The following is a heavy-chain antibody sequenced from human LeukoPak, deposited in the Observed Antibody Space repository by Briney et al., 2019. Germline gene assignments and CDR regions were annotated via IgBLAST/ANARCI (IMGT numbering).Heavy chain of an antibody. V-gene: IGHV3-74*01. CDR2: INSDGSST. Sequence: GASLRLSGAASGFTFSSYWMHSVRQAPGKGLVWVSRINSDGSSTSYADSVKGRFTISRDNAKHTLYLQMNSLKAEDTAVYYCANEYSKGDVWGQGTMVTVSS. CDR1: GFTFSSYW. D-gene: IGHD2/OR15-2a*01. J-gene: IGHJ3*01. CDR3: ANEYSKGDV.